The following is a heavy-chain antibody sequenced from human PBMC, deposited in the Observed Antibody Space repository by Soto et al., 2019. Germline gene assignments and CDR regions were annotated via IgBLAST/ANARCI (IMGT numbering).Heavy chain of an antibody. CDR3: AREGQQPVLPHYYDDYGMDV. CDR2: ISAYTGNT. D-gene: IGHD6-13*01. V-gene: IGHV1-18*01. Sequence: QVQLVQSGAEVKKPGASVKVSCKASGYTFTSYGISWVRQAPGQGLEWMGWISAYTGNTNYAQKLQGRVTMTTDTSTSTAYMERRSLRSDDTAVYYCAREGQQPVLPHYYDDYGMDVWGQGTTVTVSS. J-gene: IGHJ6*02. CDR1: GYTFTSYG.